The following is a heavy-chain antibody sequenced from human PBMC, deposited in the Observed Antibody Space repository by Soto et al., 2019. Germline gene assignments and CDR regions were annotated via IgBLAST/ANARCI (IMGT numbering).Heavy chain of an antibody. V-gene: IGHV4-31*03. CDR2: IYYSGST. CDR1: GGSISSGGYY. D-gene: IGHD6-19*01. Sequence: PSETLSLTCTVSGGSISSGGYYWSWIRQHPGKGLEWIGYIYYSGSTYYNPSLKSRVTISVDTSKNQFSLKLSSVTAEDTALYYCVRDPQSSGWSYNWYDPWGQGTRVTVSS. J-gene: IGHJ5*02. CDR3: VRDPQSSGWSYNWYDP.